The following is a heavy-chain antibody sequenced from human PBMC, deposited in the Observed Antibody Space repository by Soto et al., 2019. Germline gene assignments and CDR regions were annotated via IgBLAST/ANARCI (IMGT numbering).Heavy chain of an antibody. CDR2: IIPIFGTA. CDR3: ARDDRYCSGGSCSPRGYYYYGMDV. J-gene: IGHJ6*02. Sequence: QVQLVQSGAEVKKPGSSVKVSCKASGGTFSSYAISWVRQAPGQGLEWMGGIIPIFGTANYAQKFQGRVTITADKSTRTAYMELSSLRSEDTAVYYCARDDRYCSGGSCSPRGYYYYGMDVWGQGTTVTVSS. CDR1: GGTFSSYA. V-gene: IGHV1-69*06. D-gene: IGHD2-15*01.